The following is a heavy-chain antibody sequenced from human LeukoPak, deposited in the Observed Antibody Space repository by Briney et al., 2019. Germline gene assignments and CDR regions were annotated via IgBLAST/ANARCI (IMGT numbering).Heavy chain of an antibody. CDR3: APPPRFSFHH. CDR1: GFTFSSYS. Sequence: GGSLRLSCAASGFTFSSYSMSWVRQAPGKGLEWVSMITASGSSTYYADSAKGRFTISRDNSKNTLYLQMNSLRAEDTVLYYWAPPPRFSFHHGGQGTLVTVSS. J-gene: IGHJ1*01. V-gene: IGHV3-23*01. CDR2: ITASGSST.